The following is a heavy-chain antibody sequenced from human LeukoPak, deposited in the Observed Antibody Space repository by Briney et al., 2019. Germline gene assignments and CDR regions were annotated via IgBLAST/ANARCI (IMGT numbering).Heavy chain of an antibody. CDR2: IYYSGST. J-gene: IGHJ3*02. D-gene: IGHD5-18*01. Sequence: SQTLSLTCTVSGGSISSSSYYWGWIRQPPGKGLEWIGSIYYSGSTYYNPSLKSRVTISVDTSKNQFSLKLSSVTAADTAVYYCAGPNTAMVNDAFDIWGQGTMVTVSS. CDR3: AGPNTAMVNDAFDI. CDR1: GGSISSSSYY. V-gene: IGHV4-39*01.